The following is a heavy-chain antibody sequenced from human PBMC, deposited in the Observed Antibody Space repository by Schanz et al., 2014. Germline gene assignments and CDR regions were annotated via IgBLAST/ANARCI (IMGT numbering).Heavy chain of an antibody. Sequence: QVQLVESGGGVVQPGRSLRLSCAASGFTFSSYGMHWVRQSPGKGLEWVALISYDGSNKYYADSVKGRFTISRDNSKNTVYLQMNSLRAEDTAVYYCAKDHAGSDILTALGNWGQGTLVTVSS. CDR3: AKDHAGSDILTALGN. J-gene: IGHJ4*02. D-gene: IGHD3-9*01. CDR1: GFTFSSYG. V-gene: IGHV3-30*18. CDR2: ISYDGSNK.